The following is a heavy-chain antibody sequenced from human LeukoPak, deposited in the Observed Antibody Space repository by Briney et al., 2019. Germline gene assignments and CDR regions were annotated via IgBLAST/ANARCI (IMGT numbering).Heavy chain of an antibody. V-gene: IGHV4-61*02. J-gene: IGHJ2*01. Sequence: PSQTLSLTCTVSGGSISSGSYYWSWIRQPAGKGLEWIGRIYTSGSTNYNPSLKSRVTISVDTSKTQFSLKLSSVTAADTAVYYCAREISGWTWYFDLWGRGTLVTVSS. CDR2: IYTSGST. D-gene: IGHD6-19*01. CDR3: AREISGWTWYFDL. CDR1: GGSISSGSYY.